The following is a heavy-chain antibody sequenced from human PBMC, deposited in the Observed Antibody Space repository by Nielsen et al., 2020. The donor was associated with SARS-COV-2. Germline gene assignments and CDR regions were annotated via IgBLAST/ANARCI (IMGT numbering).Heavy chain of an antibody. Sequence: GESLKISCAASGFTFSGSAMHWVRQAFGKGLEWVGRIRSKAETYATSYAASVKGRFTISRDDSKNTAYLQMNSLKTEDTAVYYCTRQLLVGATPPDYWGQGTLVTVSS. CDR2: IRSKAETYAT. D-gene: IGHD1-26*01. CDR3: TRQLLVGATPPDY. CDR1: GFTFSGSA. V-gene: IGHV3-73*01. J-gene: IGHJ4*02.